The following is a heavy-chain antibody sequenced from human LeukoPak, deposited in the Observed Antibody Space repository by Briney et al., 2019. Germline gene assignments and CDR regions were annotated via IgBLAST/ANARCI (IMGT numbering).Heavy chain of an antibody. CDR3: ATGGSSSWYFDY. CDR1: GYTLTELS. CDR2: FDPEDGET. V-gene: IGHV1-24*01. Sequence: ASVKVSCKVSGYTLTELSMHWVRQAPGKGLEWMGGFDPEDGETIYAQKFQGRVTITEDTSTDTAYMELSSLRSEDTAVYYCATGGSSSWYFDYWDQGTLVTVSS. J-gene: IGHJ4*02. D-gene: IGHD6-13*01.